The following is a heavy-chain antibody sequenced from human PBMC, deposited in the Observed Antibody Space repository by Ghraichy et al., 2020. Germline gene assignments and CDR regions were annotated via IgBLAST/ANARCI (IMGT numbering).Heavy chain of an antibody. D-gene: IGHD4-17*01. CDR2: INHSGST. CDR1: GGSLSGYY. Sequence: GSLSLTCAVYGGSLSGYYWSWIRQPPGKGLEWIGEINHSGSTNYNPSLKSRVTISVDTSKNQFSLKLSSVTAADTAVYYCAIATVTNDKDYWGQGTLVTVSS. V-gene: IGHV4-34*01. J-gene: IGHJ4*02. CDR3: AIATVTNDKDY.